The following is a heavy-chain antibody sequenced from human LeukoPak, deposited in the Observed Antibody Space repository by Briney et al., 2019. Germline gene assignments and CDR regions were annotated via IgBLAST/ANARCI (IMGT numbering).Heavy chain of an antibody. Sequence: PGGSLRLSCAASGFTFSSYAMSWVRQAPGKGLEWVSGFSVSDQTTYYADSVKGRFTISRDNSKNTLYLQMNSLRAEDTAVYYCTKEGLPSGSSWSAWFDPWGQGTLVTVSS. CDR1: GFTFSSYA. D-gene: IGHD3-10*01. V-gene: IGHV3-23*01. CDR3: TKEGLPSGSSWSAWFDP. CDR2: FSVSDQTT. J-gene: IGHJ5*02.